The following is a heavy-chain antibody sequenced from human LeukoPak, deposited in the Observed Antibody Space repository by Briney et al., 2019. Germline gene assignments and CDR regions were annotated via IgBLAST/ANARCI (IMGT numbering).Heavy chain of an antibody. V-gene: IGHV3-7*01. J-gene: IGHJ4*02. CDR1: GFTFSTYS. CDR3: VRLFGGVTTFDY. CDR2: INQDGSAE. Sequence: GGSLRLSCAASGFTFSTYSMSWVRQAPGKGLDWVASINQDGSAEYYVDSVRGRFTISRDNAKNSLYLQVNSLRVDDTAVYYCVRLFGGVTTFDYWGQGTLVTVSS. D-gene: IGHD4-17*01.